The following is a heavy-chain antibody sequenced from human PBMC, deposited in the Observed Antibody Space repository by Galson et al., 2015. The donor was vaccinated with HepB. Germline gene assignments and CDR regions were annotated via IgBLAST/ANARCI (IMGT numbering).Heavy chain of an antibody. Sequence: SVKVSCKASGYTFTYRYLHWVRQAPGQALEWMGWITPFNGNTNYAQKFQDRVTITRDRSMSTAYMELSSLRSEDTAMYYCASSVPAALNGYWFAPWGQGTLVTVSS. CDR2: ITPFNGNT. CDR3: ASSVPAALNGYWFAP. CDR1: GYTFTYRY. D-gene: IGHD2-2*01. J-gene: IGHJ5*02. V-gene: IGHV1-45*02.